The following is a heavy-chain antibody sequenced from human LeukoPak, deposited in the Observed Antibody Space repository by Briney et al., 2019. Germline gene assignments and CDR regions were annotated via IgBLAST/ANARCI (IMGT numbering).Heavy chain of an antibody. CDR2: MNPNSGNT. V-gene: IGHV1-8*01. Sequence: VASVKVSCKASGYTFSSYDINWVRQATGQGLEWMGWMNPNSGNTGYAQKLQGRVSMTTDTSTSTAYMDLRSLRSDDTAVYYCARGRTIVVVTSLGYWGQGTLVTVSS. J-gene: IGHJ4*02. CDR3: ARGRTIVVVTSLGY. CDR1: GYTFSSYD. D-gene: IGHD2-21*02.